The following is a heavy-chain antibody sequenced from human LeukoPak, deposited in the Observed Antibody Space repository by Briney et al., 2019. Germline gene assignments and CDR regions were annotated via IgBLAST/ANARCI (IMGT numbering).Heavy chain of an antibody. CDR1: GFTFGDYA. D-gene: IGHD3-10*01. V-gene: IGHV3-53*01. CDR2: IYSGDST. CDR3: ARAAGYYYMDV. J-gene: IGHJ6*03. Sequence: GGSLRLSCTASGFTFGDYAMSWFRQAPGKGLEWVSVIYSGDSTYYADSVKGRFTISRDNSKNTLYLQMNSLRAEDTAVYYCARAAGYYYMDVWGKGTTVTVSS.